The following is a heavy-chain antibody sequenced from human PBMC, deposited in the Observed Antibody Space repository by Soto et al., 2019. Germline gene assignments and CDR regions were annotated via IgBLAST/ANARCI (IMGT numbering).Heavy chain of an antibody. CDR2: LSSDGGRT. J-gene: IGHJ4*02. CDR1: GSTFSSYS. CDR3: SRERAAASIDY. D-gene: IGHD6-13*01. Sequence: GGSLRLSCAASGSTFSSYSMHWVRQAPGKGLVWVSGLSSDGGRTTYGDSVRGRFTISRDNAKNTLYLQMNSLRAEDTALYYFSRERAAASIDYWGQGALVTVSS. V-gene: IGHV3-74*01.